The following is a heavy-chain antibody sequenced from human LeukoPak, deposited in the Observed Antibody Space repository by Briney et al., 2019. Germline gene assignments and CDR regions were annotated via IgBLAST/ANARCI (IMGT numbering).Heavy chain of an antibody. J-gene: IGHJ6*02. V-gene: IGHV1-2*02. CDR1: GYTFTGYY. CDR2: INPNSGGT. Sequence: ASVKVSCKASGYTFTGYYMHWVRQAPGQGLEWMGWINPNSGGTNYAQKFQGRVTMTRGTSISTAYMELSRLRSDDTAVYYCAREQIVVVPAAMVYYGMDVWGQGTTVTVSS. CDR3: AREQIVVVPAAMVYYGMDV. D-gene: IGHD2-2*01.